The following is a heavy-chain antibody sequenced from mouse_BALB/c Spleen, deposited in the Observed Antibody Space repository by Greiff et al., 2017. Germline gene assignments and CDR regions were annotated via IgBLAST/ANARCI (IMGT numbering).Heavy chain of an antibody. CDR3: ARKNLPYAMDY. Sequence: QVQLQQSGAELVRPGVSVKISCKGSGYTFTDYAMHWVKQSHAKSLEWIGVISTYHGDASYNQKFKGKATMTVDKSSSTAYMELARLTSEDSAIYYCARKNLPYAMDYWGQGTSVTVSS. J-gene: IGHJ4*01. D-gene: IGHD5-1*01. CDR1: GYTFTDYA. V-gene: IGHV1S137*01. CDR2: ISTYHGDA.